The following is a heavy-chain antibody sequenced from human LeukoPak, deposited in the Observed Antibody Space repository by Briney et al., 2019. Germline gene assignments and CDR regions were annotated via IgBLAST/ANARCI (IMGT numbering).Heavy chain of an antibody. J-gene: IGHJ4*02. Sequence: GTSVKVSCKASGFTLTSSAMQWVRQAGGQRLEWIGWIVVGSGNTNYAQKFQERVTITRDMSTSTAYMELSSLRSEDTAVYYCAAFRRDGCNWRDYWGQGTLVTVSS. CDR3: AAFRRDGCNWRDY. CDR2: IVVGSGNT. CDR1: GFTLTSSA. D-gene: IGHD5-24*01. V-gene: IGHV1-58*02.